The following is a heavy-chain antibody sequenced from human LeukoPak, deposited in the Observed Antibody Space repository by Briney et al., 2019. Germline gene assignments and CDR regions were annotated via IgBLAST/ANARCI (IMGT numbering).Heavy chain of an antibody. CDR2: INAGNGNT. CDR3: ARDPSRIAAAGRFDY. V-gene: IGHV1-3*01. D-gene: IGHD6-13*01. Sequence: ASVKVSCKASGYTFTSYAMHWVRQAPGQRLEWMGWINAGNGNTKYSQKFQGRVTITRDTSASTAYMELSSLRSEDTAVYYCARDPSRIAAAGRFDYWGQGTLVTVSS. J-gene: IGHJ4*02. CDR1: GYTFTSYA.